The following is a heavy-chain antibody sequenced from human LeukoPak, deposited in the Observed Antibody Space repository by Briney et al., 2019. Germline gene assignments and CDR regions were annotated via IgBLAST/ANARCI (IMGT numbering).Heavy chain of an antibody. CDR3: ANWIGSSSRDY. J-gene: IGHJ4*02. CDR1: GFTFSTYA. Sequence: GGSLRLSCEASGFTFSTYAMTWVRQAPGKGLEWVSGINSNGDDIYYADSVRGRFTISRDNSKNALYLQMDSLRAEDTAVYYCANWIGSSSRDYWGQGTLVTVSS. CDR2: INSNGDDI. V-gene: IGHV3-23*01. D-gene: IGHD6-6*01.